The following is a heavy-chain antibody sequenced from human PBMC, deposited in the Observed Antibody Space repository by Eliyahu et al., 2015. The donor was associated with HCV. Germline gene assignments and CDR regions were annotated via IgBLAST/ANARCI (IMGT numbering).Heavy chain of an antibody. CDR1: GGSFSGYY. CDR2: INHSGST. V-gene: IGHV4-34*01. CDR3: ARGHPQIADFWSGYYPNHYFDY. D-gene: IGHD3-3*01. Sequence: QVQLQQWGAGLLKPSETLSLTCAVYGGSFSGYYWSWIRQPPGKGLEWIGEINHSGSTNYNPSLKSRVTISVDTSKNQFSLKLSSVTAADTAVYYCARGHPQIADFWSGYYPNHYFDYWGQGTLVTVSS. J-gene: IGHJ4*02.